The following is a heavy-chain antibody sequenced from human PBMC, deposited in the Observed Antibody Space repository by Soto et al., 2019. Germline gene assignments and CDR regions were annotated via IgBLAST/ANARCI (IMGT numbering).Heavy chain of an antibody. CDR3: AREDGASAAPLDYYMDV. CDR1: GGTFSSYT. D-gene: IGHD6-13*01. Sequence: SVKVSCKASGGTFSSYTISWVRQAPGQGLEWMGRIIPILGIANYAQKFQGRVTITADKSTSTAYMELSSLRSEDTAVYYCAREDGASAAPLDYYMDVWGKGTTVTVSS. CDR2: IIPILGIA. V-gene: IGHV1-69*04. J-gene: IGHJ6*03.